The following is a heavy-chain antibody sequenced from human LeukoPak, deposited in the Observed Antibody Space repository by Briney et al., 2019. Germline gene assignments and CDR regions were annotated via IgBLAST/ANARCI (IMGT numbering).Heavy chain of an antibody. Sequence: KPGGSLRLSCTASGFTFSSYSMNWVRQAPGKGLEWVSSISSSSSYIYYAASVKGRFTISRDNAKNSLYLQMNSLRAEDTAVYYCARDRWLVRLFDYWGQGTLVTVSS. D-gene: IGHD6-19*01. CDR3: ARDRWLVRLFDY. CDR2: ISSSSSYI. J-gene: IGHJ4*02. CDR1: GFTFSSYS. V-gene: IGHV3-21*01.